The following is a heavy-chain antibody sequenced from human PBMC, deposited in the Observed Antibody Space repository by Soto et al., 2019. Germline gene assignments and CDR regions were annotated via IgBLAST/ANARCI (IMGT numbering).Heavy chain of an antibody. J-gene: IGHJ4*02. V-gene: IGHV3-23*01. Sequence: EVQLLESGGGLVQPGGSLRLSCAASGFTFSSYAMSWVRQAPGKGLEWVSAISGSGGSTYYADSVKGRFTISRDNSKTPLYLHMSSWRAEDTAVYYCSKDVLRVWSGGSCYSGFEYWGQGPLVTVSS. CDR3: SKDVLRVWSGGSCYSGFEY. CDR1: GFTFSSYA. CDR2: ISGSGGST. D-gene: IGHD2-15*01.